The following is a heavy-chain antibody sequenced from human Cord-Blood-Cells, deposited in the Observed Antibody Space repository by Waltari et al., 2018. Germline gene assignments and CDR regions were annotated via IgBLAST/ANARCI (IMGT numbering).Heavy chain of an antibody. D-gene: IGHD6-6*01. CDR3: AKDWGSSSSLFDY. Sequence: QVQLVESGGGVVQPGRSLRLSCAASGFTFSSYGMHWVRQAPGKGLEGVAVISYDGSNKYYADSVKGRFTISRDNSKNTLYLQMNSLRAEDTAVYYCAKDWGSSSSLFDYWGQGTLVTVSS. V-gene: IGHV3-30*18. CDR2: ISYDGSNK. J-gene: IGHJ4*02. CDR1: GFTFSSYG.